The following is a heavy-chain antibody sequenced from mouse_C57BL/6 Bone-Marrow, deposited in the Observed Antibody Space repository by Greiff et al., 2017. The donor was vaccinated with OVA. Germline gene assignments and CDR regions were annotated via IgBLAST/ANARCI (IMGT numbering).Heavy chain of an antibody. D-gene: IGHD1-1*02. J-gene: IGHJ4*01. CDR2: IYPRSGNT. V-gene: IGHV1-81*01. CDR3: ARTYDCGSSVLGGDAMDY. Sequence: VQLQESGAELARPGASVKLSCKASGYTFTSYGISWVKQRTGQGLEWIGEIYPRSGNTYYTEKFKGKATLTADKSSNTAYMELRSLTSEDSAVYFCARTYDCGSSVLGGDAMDYWGQGTSVTVSS. CDR1: GYTFTSYG.